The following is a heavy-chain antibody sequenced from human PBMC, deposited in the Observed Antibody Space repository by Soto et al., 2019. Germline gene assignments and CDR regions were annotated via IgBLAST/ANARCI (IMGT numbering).Heavy chain of an antibody. Sequence: GGSLRLSCAASGFTFDDYAMHWVRQVPGKGLEWVSGINWNSGSIGYGDSVKGRFAISRDNAKNSLHLQMNSLSAEDKAFYYCVKDERINCYSGHFRHWCQGTLVTVSS. CDR2: INWNSGSI. V-gene: IGHV3-9*01. D-gene: IGHD2-15*01. J-gene: IGHJ1*01. CDR1: GFTFDDYA. CDR3: VKDERINCYSGHFRH.